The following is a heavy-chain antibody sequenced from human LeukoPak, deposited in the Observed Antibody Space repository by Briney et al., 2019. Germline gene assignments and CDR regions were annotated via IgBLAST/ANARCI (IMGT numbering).Heavy chain of an antibody. CDR1: GYTFTSYY. CDR3: PRSDVIYTSQGEARYLNH. CDR2: IRPNDVAI. Sequence: VASVKLSCKASGYTFTSYYIHWVRQAPGKRLEWMAFIRPNDVAINYAQYVQGRFTMSRDKSMNALYLHLISLRSDDTAVYYPPRSDVIYTSQGEARYLNHRGQGTQVTVYS. J-gene: IGHJ4*02. D-gene: IGHD3-16*01. V-gene: IGHV1-2*02.